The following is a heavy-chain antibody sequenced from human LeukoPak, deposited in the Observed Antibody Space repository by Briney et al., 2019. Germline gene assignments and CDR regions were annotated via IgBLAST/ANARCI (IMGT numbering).Heavy chain of an antibody. J-gene: IGHJ3*01. Sequence: GGSLRLSCAASGFTFSSYGMTWVRQAPGKGLEWVSSISGSGVRTDYADSVKGRFTISRDNAKNTLYLQMNSLGVEDTAVYYCAKGSREWELLDAFDFWGQGTMVTVSS. CDR3: AKGSREWELLDAFDF. V-gene: IGHV3-23*01. CDR2: ISGSGVRT. D-gene: IGHD1-26*01. CDR1: GFTFSSYG.